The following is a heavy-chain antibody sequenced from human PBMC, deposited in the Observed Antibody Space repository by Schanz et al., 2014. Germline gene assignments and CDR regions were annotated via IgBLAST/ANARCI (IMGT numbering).Heavy chain of an antibody. J-gene: IGHJ5*02. Sequence: QVQLVQSGAEVKKPGASVRVSCKASGYTFTTYAMSWVRQAPGQGLEWVGWISVYTGNTKYGQKLQGRVTMTADTSTNTAYMELRSLRSDDTAVYYCAKAEYDILTDSYSRLDPWGQGTLVTVSS. CDR1: GYTFTTYA. CDR3: AKAEYDILTDSYSRLDP. V-gene: IGHV1-18*01. D-gene: IGHD3-9*01. CDR2: ISVYTGNT.